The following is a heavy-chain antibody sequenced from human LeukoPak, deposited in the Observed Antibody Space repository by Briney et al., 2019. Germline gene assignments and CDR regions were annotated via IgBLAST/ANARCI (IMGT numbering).Heavy chain of an antibody. V-gene: IGHV1-8*01. J-gene: IGHJ4*02. CDR2: MNPNSGNT. CDR3: ARKKLAVAGRGLDY. D-gene: IGHD6-19*01. CDR1: GYTFTSYD. Sequence: GASVKVSCKASGYTFTSYDINWVRQATGQGLEWMGWMNPNSGNTGYAQKFQGRVTMTRNTSISTAYMELSSLRSEDTAVYYCARKKLAVAGRGLDYWGQGTLVTASS.